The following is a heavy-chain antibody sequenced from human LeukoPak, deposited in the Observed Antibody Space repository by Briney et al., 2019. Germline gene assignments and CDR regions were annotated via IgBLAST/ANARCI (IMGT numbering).Heavy chain of an antibody. CDR2: IYYSGST. J-gene: IGHJ4*02. D-gene: IGHD6-13*01. CDR1: GGSISSGDYY. Sequence: TSETLSLTCTVSGGSISSGDYYWSWIRQPPGKGLEWIGYIYYSGSTYYNPSLKSRVTISVDTSKNQFSLKLSSVTAADTAVYYCARGSIAAAGIGYFDYWGQGTLVTVSP. CDR3: ARGSIAAAGIGYFDY. V-gene: IGHV4-30-4*08.